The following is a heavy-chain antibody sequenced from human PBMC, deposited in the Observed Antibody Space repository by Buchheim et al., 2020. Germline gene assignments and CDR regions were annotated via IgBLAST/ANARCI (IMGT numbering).Heavy chain of an antibody. CDR1: GYTFTSYY. J-gene: IGHJ6*02. Sequence: QVQLVQSGAEVKKPGASVKVSCKASGYTFTSYYMHWVRQAPGQGLEWMGIINPSGGSTSYAQKLQGRVTMTRDTSTSTVYMELGSLRSEYTAVYYCARDRAAAGTDYYYGMDVWGQGTT. CDR2: INPSGGST. V-gene: IGHV1-46*04. D-gene: IGHD6-13*01. CDR3: ARDRAAAGTDYYYGMDV.